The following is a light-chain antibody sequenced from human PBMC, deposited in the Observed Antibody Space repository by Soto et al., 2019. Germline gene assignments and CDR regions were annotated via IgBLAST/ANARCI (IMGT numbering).Light chain of an antibody. CDR3: QQRSNWPPGFT. J-gene: IGKJ3*01. CDR1: QSVSSY. CDR2: DAS. V-gene: IGKV3-11*01. Sequence: EIVSTQSPATLSLSPGERATLSCRASQSVSSYLAWYQQKPGQAPRLLIYDASNRATGIPARFSGSGSGTDFTLTISSLEPEDFAVYYCQQRSNWPPGFTFGPGTKVDIK.